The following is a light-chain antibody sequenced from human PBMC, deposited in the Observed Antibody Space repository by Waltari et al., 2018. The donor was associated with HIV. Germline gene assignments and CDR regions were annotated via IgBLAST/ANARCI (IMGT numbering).Light chain of an antibody. J-gene: IGLJ2*01. Sequence: QSALTQPASVSGSPGQSITISYTGTSSDFGSYNLVSWYQQHTGKAPKLMIYEVSKRPSGVSNRFSGSKSGNTASLTISGLQAEDEADYHCCSHAGVVFGGGTKLTVL. CDR3: CSHAGVV. CDR2: EVS. V-gene: IGLV2-23*02. CDR1: SSDFGSYNL.